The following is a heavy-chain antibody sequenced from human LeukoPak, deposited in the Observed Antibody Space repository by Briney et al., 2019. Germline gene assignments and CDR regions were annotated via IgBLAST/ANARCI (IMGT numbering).Heavy chain of an antibody. J-gene: IGHJ5*02. V-gene: IGHV3-11*04. Sequence: LSLTCAVYGGSFSGYYMSWIRQAPGKGLEWVSYISSSGSTINYADSVKGRFTISRDNAKNSLYLQMNSLRAEDTAVYYCARAIPYYDFWSGSTFDPWGQGTLVTVSS. CDR3: ARAIPYYDFWSGSTFDP. D-gene: IGHD3-3*01. CDR2: ISSSGSTI. CDR1: GGSFSGYY.